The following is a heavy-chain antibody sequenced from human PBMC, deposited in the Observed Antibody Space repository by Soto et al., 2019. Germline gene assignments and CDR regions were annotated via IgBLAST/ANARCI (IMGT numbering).Heavy chain of an antibody. J-gene: IGHJ5*02. CDR1: GGSISSGDYY. Sequence: SETLSLTCTVSGGSISSGDYYWSWIRQPPGKGLEWIGYIYYSGSTYYNPSLKSRVTIPVDTSKNQFSLKLSSVTAADTAVYYCARVTVTFWFDPWGQGTLVTVSS. V-gene: IGHV4-30-4*01. CDR2: IYYSGST. CDR3: ARVTVTFWFDP. D-gene: IGHD4-17*01.